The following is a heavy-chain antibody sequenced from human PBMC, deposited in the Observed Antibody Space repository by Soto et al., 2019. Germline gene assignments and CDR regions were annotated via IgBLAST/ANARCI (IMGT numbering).Heavy chain of an antibody. CDR1: GYTVTSYA. V-gene: IGHV1-3*01. CDR3: ARAGPGSHSYDFIWGSYRLDAFDI. CDR2: INAGNGNT. J-gene: IGHJ3*02. D-gene: IGHD3-16*02. Sequence: ASVKVSCKASGYTVTSYAMHWVRQAPGQRLEWMGWINAGNGNTKYSQKFQGRVTITRGTSASTAYMELGSLGPEDTAVYYCARAGPGSHSYDFIWGSYRLDAFDIWGQGTMVTVSS.